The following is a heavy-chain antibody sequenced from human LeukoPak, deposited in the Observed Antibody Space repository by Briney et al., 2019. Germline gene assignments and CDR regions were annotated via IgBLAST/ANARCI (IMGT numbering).Heavy chain of an antibody. CDR3: ARVRGPYSGSGVKAIFDL. CDR2: IKQDGSET. V-gene: IGHV3-7*01. J-gene: IGHJ3*01. D-gene: IGHD1-26*01. CDR1: GITFRSFW. Sequence: GGSLRPSCAASGITFRSFWMTWVRQAPGKGLEWVANIKQDGSETYYADSVKGRFTISRDNAKNSLYLQMNTLRVADTAVYYCARVRGPYSGSGVKAIFDLWGQGTMVTVSS.